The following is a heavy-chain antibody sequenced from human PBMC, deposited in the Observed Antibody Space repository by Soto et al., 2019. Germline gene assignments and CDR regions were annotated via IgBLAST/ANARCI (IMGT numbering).Heavy chain of an antibody. CDR3: ARDLRGFGAGGHLYYYYGMDV. V-gene: IGHV3-53*01. CDR2: IYSGGST. J-gene: IGHJ6*02. Sequence: PGGSLRLSCAASGFTVSSNYMSWVRQAPGKGLEWVSVIYSGGSTYYADSVKGRFTISRDNSKNTLYLQMNSLRAEDTAVYYCARDLRGFGAGGHLYYYYGMDVWGQGTTVTVSS. D-gene: IGHD3-10*01. CDR1: GFTVSSNY.